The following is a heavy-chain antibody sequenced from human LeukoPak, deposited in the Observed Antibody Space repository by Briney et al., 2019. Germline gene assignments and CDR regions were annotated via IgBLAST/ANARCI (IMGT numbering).Heavy chain of an antibody. Sequence: GASVKVSCKASGYTFTDYYMHWVRQAPGQGLEWMGLINPNSGGTNYAQKFQGRVTMTRDTSISTAYMELSRLRSDDMAVYYCARDRSGSYEYWGQGTLVTVSS. V-gene: IGHV1-2*02. J-gene: IGHJ4*02. CDR1: GYTFTDYY. D-gene: IGHD1-26*01. CDR2: INPNSGGT. CDR3: ARDRSGSYEY.